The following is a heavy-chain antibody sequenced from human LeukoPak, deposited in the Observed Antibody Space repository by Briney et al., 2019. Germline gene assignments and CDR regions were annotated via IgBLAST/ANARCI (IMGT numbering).Heavy chain of an antibody. V-gene: IGHV3-23*01. CDR1: GFTFSSYA. CDR2: ISGSGGST. J-gene: IGHJ6*02. CDR3: AKDHFCGGDCYSSYYYGMDV. D-gene: IGHD2-21*02. Sequence: PGGSLILSCAASGFTFSSYAMSWVRPAPGKGLEWVSAISGSGGSTYYADSVKGRFTISRDNSKNTLYLQMNSPRAEGTAVYYCAKDHFCGGDCYSSYYYGMDVWGQGTTVTVSS.